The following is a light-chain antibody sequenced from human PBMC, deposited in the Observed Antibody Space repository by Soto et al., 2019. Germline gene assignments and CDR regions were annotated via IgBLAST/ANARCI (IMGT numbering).Light chain of an antibody. V-gene: IGLV2-14*01. J-gene: IGLJ1*01. CDR1: SNDVGGYNY. CDR3: SSYTGSNIRYV. Sequence: QSALTQPASVSGSPGQSITISCTGTSNDVGGYNYVSWYQHHPGKAPKLMIYEVSDRPSGVSNRFSGCKSGNTASLTISGLQAEDEADYYCSSYTGSNIRYVFGTGTKVTVL. CDR2: EVS.